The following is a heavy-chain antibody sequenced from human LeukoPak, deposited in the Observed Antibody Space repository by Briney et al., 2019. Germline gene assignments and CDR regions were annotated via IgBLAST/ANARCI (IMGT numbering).Heavy chain of an antibody. D-gene: IGHD3-22*01. V-gene: IGHV3-33*01. J-gene: IGHJ4*02. CDR2: IWYDGTNK. Sequence: GGSLRLSCAASGFTFSSYGMHWVRQAPGKGLEWVAVIWYDGTNKYYADSVKGRFTISRDNSKNTLFLQMNILRAEDTAVYYCARAAYDSSGYLTLWGQGTLVAVSS. CDR1: GFTFSSYG. CDR3: ARAAYDSSGYLTL.